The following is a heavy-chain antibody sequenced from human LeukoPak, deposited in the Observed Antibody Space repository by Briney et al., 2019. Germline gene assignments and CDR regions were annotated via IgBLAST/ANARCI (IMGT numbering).Heavy chain of an antibody. CDR1: GGSFSGYY. D-gene: IGHD3-10*01. V-gene: IGHV4-34*01. CDR2: INHSGST. CDR3: ARRFHYYYGSGSFDY. Sequence: SETLSLTCAVYGGSFSGYYWSWIRQPPGKGLEWIGEINHSGSTNYNPSLKSRVTISVDTSKNQFSLKLSPVTAADTAVYYCARRFHYYYGSGSFDYWGQGTLVTVSS. J-gene: IGHJ4*02.